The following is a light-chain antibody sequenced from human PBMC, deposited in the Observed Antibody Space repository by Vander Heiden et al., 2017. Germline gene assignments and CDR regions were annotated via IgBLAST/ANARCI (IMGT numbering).Light chain of an antibody. CDR1: SPNIGAGYD. J-gene: IGLJ2*01. CDR2: GNS. Sequence: QSVLTQPPSVSGAPGQRVTISCTGSSPNIGAGYDVHWYHQLPATAPTLLIYGNSNRPSGVPDRFSCSTSGTSASPAITGLQAEDEADYYCQSYDSSLSGSRVFGGGTKLTVL. CDR3: QSYDSSLSGSRV. V-gene: IGLV1-40*01.